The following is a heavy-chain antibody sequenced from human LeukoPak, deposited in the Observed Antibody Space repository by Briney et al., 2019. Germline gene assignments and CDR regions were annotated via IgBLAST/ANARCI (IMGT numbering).Heavy chain of an antibody. CDR2: ISGSADNT. J-gene: IGHJ4*02. CDR1: GFTLSSYA. CDR3: ARGAYYYED. V-gene: IGHV3-23*01. Sequence: GGSLRLSCTASGFTLSSYAMSWVRQAPGEGLEWVSTISGSADNTNYAEAVKGRFTISRDNSKNTLYLQINSLRAEDTAVYYCARGAYYYEDWGQGTLVTVSS. D-gene: IGHD3-22*01.